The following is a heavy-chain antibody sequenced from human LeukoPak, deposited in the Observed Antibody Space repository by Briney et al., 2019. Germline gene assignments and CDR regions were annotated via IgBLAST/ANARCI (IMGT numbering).Heavy chain of an antibody. Sequence: SETLSLTCTVSGGSISSHYWSWIRQPPGKGLEWIGYIYYSGSTNYNPSLKSRVTISVDTSKNQFSLKLSSVTAADTAVYYCARGPFHTYCSSTSCGDAFDIWGQGTMVTVSS. V-gene: IGHV4-59*11. CDR3: ARGPFHTYCSSTSCGDAFDI. CDR2: IYYSGST. CDR1: GGSISSHY. D-gene: IGHD2-2*01. J-gene: IGHJ3*02.